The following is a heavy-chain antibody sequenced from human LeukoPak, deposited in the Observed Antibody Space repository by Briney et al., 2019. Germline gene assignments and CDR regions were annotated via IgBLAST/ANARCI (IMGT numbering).Heavy chain of an antibody. V-gene: IGHV3-23*01. CDR2: ISSSGADT. D-gene: IGHD5-18*01. CDR1: GFTFSNYA. J-gene: IGHJ4*02. CDR3: AKVGPRTWIQLWFEY. Sequence: GGSLRLSCAASGFTFSNYAMTWVRQAPGKGLGWVSSISSSGADTYNADSVKGRFTISRDNSKNTLYLQMNSLRAEDTAVYYCAKVGPRTWIQLWFEYWGQGTLVTVSS.